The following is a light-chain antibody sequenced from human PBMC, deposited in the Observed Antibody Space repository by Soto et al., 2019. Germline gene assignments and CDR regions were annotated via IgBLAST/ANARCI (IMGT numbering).Light chain of an antibody. CDR3: QTFNDWPLT. Sequence: EIVMTQSPTTLFVSPGERATLSCRASQSVSSNLAWYQQKPGQAPRLLIYDASTSATGIPASFSGSGSGTEFTLTVSSLQSEDFAVYFCQTFNDWPLTFGGATKVEIK. V-gene: IGKV3-15*01. CDR1: QSVSSN. CDR2: DAS. J-gene: IGKJ4*01.